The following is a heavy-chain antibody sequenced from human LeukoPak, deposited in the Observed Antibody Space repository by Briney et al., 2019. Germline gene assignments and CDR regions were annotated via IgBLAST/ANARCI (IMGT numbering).Heavy chain of an antibody. CDR1: GGSISSGGYY. J-gene: IGHJ4*02. CDR2: IYYSGST. CDR3: ASATMVRGIDY. D-gene: IGHD3-10*01. V-gene: IGHV4-31*03. Sequence: SQTLSLTCTVSGGSISSGGYYCSWIRQHPGKGLGWIGYIYYSGSTYYNPSLKSRVTISVDTSKNQFSLKLSSGTSADAAVYYCASATMVRGIDYWGEGTLVTVSS.